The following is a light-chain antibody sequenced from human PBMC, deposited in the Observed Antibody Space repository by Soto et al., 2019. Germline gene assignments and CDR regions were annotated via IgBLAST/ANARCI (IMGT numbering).Light chain of an antibody. CDR2: GAS. J-gene: IGKJ1*01. CDR1: QSVSNDF. V-gene: IGKV3-20*01. Sequence: EIVLTQSPGILSLSPWERATLSCRASQSVSNDFLAWYQQKPGQAPGLLIYGASTRATDVPDRFSGSGSGADFTLSISRLEPEDFAVYYCQQYGSSPPRTFGQGTKVDIK. CDR3: QQYGSSPPRT.